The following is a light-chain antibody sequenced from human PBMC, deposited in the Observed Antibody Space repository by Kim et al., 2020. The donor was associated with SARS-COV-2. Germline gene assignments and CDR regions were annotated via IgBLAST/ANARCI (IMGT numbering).Light chain of an antibody. CDR3: KQYDGYPRT. CDR1: QGISSW. CDR2: AAS. Sequence: DIQMTQSPSSLSASIGDRVTITCRASQGISSWLAWYQQKPEKAPKCLIYAASSLQSGVPSRFSGSGSGTDFSLTISSLQPEDFATYYCKQYDGYPRTFGQGTKVDIK. V-gene: IGKV1D-16*01. J-gene: IGKJ1*01.